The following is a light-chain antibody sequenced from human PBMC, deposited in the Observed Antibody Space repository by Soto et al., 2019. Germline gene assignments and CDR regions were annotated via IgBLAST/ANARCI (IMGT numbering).Light chain of an antibody. CDR2: GAS. CDR1: QSVSSN. Sequence: EIVMTQSPATLSVSPGERVTLSCRASQSVSSNVAWYQRKPGQAPRLLIFGASARATGIPARFSGSGSGTDFTLTISSLQSEDFALYYCQQYDNWFITFGQGTRLEIK. V-gene: IGKV3-15*01. J-gene: IGKJ5*01. CDR3: QQYDNWFIT.